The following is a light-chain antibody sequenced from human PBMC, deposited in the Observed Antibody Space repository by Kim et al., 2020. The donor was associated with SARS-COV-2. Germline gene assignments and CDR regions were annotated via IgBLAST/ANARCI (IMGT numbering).Light chain of an antibody. J-gene: IGKJ1*01. CDR2: AAS. V-gene: IGKV1-39*01. Sequence: PAVGDRVTITCQASQSISRYLNWVQPEPGKAPKLLIFAASSLHSGVSSRFSGSGSLTGFTLTISNLQPEDVATYYCQQSYTTPWTFGQGTKVDIK. CDR1: QSISRY. CDR3: QQSYTTPWT.